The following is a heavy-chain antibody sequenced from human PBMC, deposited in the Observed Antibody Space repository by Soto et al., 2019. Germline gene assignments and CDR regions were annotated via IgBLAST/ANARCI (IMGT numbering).Heavy chain of an antibody. V-gene: IGHV4-31*03. Sequence: PSETVSLTCTVSGGSISNGDYYWSWIRLHPGKGLEWIGYIFYNGNANYTPSLKSRITISVDTSENQFSLKLTSVTAADTAVYYCARARPTTYSYGYYNWLDPWGQGTQVTVSS. CDR1: GGSISNGDYY. CDR3: ARARPTTYSYGYYNWLDP. D-gene: IGHD5-18*01. J-gene: IGHJ5*02. CDR2: IFYNGNA.